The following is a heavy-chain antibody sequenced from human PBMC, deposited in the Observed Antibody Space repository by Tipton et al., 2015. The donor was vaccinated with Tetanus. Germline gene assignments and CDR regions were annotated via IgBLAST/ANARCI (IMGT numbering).Heavy chain of an antibody. CDR2: ISGSGASI. V-gene: IGHV3-23*01. J-gene: IGHJ4*02. Sequence: SLRLSCEGSGFNFDTYAMGWVRQAPGKGLEWIAAISGSGASIYHADSVRGRFTISRDNSRDTLFLQMNSPRVDDTAVYYCVSSPRFRTGRFESWGQGTHVTVSP. D-gene: IGHD3-3*01. CDR3: VSSPRFRTGRFES. CDR1: GFNFDTYA.